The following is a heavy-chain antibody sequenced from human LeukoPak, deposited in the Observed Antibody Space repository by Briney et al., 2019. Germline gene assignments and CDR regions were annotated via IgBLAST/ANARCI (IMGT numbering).Heavy chain of an antibody. CDR3: ARGPPPHYGMDV. Sequence: SETLSLTCAAYGGSFSGYYWSWIRQPPGKGLEWIGEINHSGSTNYNPSLKSRVTISVDTSKNQFSLKLSSVTAADTAVYYCARGPPPHYGMDVWGQGTTVTVSS. CDR2: INHSGST. CDR1: GGSFSGYY. J-gene: IGHJ6*02. V-gene: IGHV4-34*01.